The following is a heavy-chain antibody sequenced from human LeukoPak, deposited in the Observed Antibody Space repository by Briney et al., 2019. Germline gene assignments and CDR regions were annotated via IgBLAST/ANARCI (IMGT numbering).Heavy chain of an antibody. J-gene: IGHJ4*02. CDR1: EFTFSDNY. CDR2: ISRGGSII. D-gene: IGHD1-1*01. Sequence: GSLRLSCAASEFTFSDNYMTWIRQAPGKGLEWLSYISRGGSIIYYADSVKGRFTISRDNARNSLYLQMNSLRAEDTAVYYCARNGNYLGYWGQGTLVTVSS. V-gene: IGHV3-11*01. CDR3: ARNGNYLGY.